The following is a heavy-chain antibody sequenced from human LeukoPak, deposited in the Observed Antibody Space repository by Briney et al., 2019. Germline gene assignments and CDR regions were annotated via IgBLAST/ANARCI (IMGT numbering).Heavy chain of an antibody. V-gene: IGHV1-8*01. CDR3: AREYCSGGSCYYHYYGMDV. J-gene: IGHJ6*02. CDR1: GFTFTSYD. CDR2: MNPNSGNT. Sequence: ASVKVSCKASGFTFTSYDVNRVRQATGQGLAWMGWMNPNSGNTGYAQKFQGRVTMTRNTSISTAYMELSSLRSEDTAVYYCAREYCSGGSCYYHYYGMDVWGQGTTVTVSS. D-gene: IGHD2-15*01.